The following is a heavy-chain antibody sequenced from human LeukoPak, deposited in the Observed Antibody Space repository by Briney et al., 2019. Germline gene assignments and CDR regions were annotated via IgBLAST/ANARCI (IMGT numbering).Heavy chain of an antibody. Sequence: GGSLRLSCAASGFTFSSYAMHWVRQAPGKGLEYVSAISSNGGSTYYANSVKGRFTISRDNSKNTLYLQMGSLRAEDMAVYYCARAIYCSGGSCYSNPVGDYWGQGALVTVSS. CDR1: GFTFSSYA. CDR3: ARAIYCSGGSCYSNPVGDY. CDR2: ISSNGGST. J-gene: IGHJ4*02. V-gene: IGHV3-64*01. D-gene: IGHD2-15*01.